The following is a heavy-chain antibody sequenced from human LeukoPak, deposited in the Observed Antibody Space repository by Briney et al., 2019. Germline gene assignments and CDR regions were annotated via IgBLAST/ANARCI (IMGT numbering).Heavy chain of an antibody. J-gene: IGHJ3*02. CDR2: IIPIFGTA. D-gene: IGHD3-3*01. Sequence: SVKVSCKASGGTFSSYAISWVRQAPGQGLEWMGGIIPIFGTANYAQKFQGRVTITADESTSTAYMELSSLRSEDTAAYYCARGRTIFGVVTIPDAFDIWGQGTMVTVSS. CDR3: ARGRTIFGVVTIPDAFDI. V-gene: IGHV1-69*13. CDR1: GGTFSSYA.